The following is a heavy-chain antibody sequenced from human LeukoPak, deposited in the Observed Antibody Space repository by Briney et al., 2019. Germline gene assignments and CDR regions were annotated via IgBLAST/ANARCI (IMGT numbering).Heavy chain of an antibody. CDR1: GGSISSGSYY. CDR3: ARVEKFGDYPDY. CDR2: IYTSGST. Sequence: PSQTLSLTCTVSGGSISSGSYYWSWIRQPAGKGLEWIGRIYTSGSTNYNPSLKSRVTISVDTSKNQFSLHLSSVTAADTAVYYCARVEKFGDYPDYWGQGTLVTVSS. J-gene: IGHJ4*02. V-gene: IGHV4-61*02. D-gene: IGHD4-17*01.